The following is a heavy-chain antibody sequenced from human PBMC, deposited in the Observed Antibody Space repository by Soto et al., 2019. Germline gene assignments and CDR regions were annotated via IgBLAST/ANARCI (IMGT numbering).Heavy chain of an antibody. CDR2: INPNSGGT. V-gene: IGHV1-2*04. D-gene: IGHD3-3*01. CDR1: GYTFTGYY. Sequence: ASVKVSCKASGYTFTGYYMHWVRQAPGQGLEWMGWINPNSGGTNYAQKFQGWVTMTRDTSISTAYMELSRLRSEDTAVYYCARYRGYDFWSGNPYYYYYGMDVWGQGTTVTVSS. CDR3: ARYRGYDFWSGNPYYYYYGMDV. J-gene: IGHJ6*02.